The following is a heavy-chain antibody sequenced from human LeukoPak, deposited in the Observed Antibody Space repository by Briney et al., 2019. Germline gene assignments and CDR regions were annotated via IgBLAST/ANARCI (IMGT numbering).Heavy chain of an antibody. CDR3: AKEVVVIGYYYMDV. J-gene: IGHJ6*03. CDR1: GFTFDDYA. V-gene: IGHV3-43*02. Sequence: GGSLRLSCAASGFTFDDYAMHWVRQAPGKGLEWVSLISGVGGSTYYAGSVKGRFTISRDNSKHSLYLQMNSLRTEHTALYYCAKEVVVIGYYYMDVWGKGTTVTVSS. D-gene: IGHD3-22*01. CDR2: ISGVGGST.